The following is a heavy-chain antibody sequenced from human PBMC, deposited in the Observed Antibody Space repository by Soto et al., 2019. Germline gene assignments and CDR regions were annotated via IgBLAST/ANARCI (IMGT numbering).Heavy chain of an antibody. Sequence: GESLKISCAASGFTFSSYWMSWVRQAPGKGLEWVANIKQDGSEKYYVDSVKGRFTISRDNAKNSLYLQMNSLRAEDTAVYYCARDECDSSSCLSDYWGQGTLVTVSS. CDR1: GFTFSSYW. CDR3: ARDECDSSSCLSDY. D-gene: IGHD6-13*01. J-gene: IGHJ4*02. V-gene: IGHV3-7*01. CDR2: IKQDGSEK.